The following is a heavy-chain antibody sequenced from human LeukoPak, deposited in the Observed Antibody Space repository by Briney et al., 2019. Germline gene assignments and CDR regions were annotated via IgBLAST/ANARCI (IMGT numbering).Heavy chain of an antibody. CDR2: IYTSGST. CDR3: ASTYCSSTSCYWWHPFDY. J-gene: IGHJ4*02. Sequence: SETLSLTCTVSGGSISSGSYYWSWIRQPAGKGLEWIGRIYTSGSTNYNPSLKSRVTISVDTSKNQFSLKLSSVTAADTAVYYCASTYCSSTSCYWWHPFDYWGQGTLVTVSS. D-gene: IGHD2-2*01. CDR1: GGSISSGSYY. V-gene: IGHV4-61*02.